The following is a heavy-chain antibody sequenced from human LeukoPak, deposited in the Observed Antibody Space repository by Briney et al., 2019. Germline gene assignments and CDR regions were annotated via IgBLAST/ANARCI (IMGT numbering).Heavy chain of an antibody. CDR1: GFTFSSYG. Sequence: PGGSLRLSCAASGFTFSSYGMHWVRQAPGKGLEWVSSISSSSSYIYCADSVKGRFTISRDNAKNSLYLQMNSLRAEDTAVYYCARGHWNDDYWGQGTLVAVSS. CDR3: ARGHWNDDY. J-gene: IGHJ4*02. V-gene: IGHV3-21*01. CDR2: ISSSSSYI. D-gene: IGHD1-1*01.